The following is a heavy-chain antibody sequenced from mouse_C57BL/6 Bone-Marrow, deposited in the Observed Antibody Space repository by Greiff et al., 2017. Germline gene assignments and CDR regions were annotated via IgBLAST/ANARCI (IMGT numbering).Heavy chain of an antibody. Sequence: QVQLQQPGAELVKPGASVKMSCKASGYTFTSYWITWVKQRPGQGLEWIGDIYPGSGSTNYNEKFKGKATLTVDTSSSTAYMQLCSLTSEDSAVYYGARSCDGSSDAMDYWGQGTSVTVSS. CDR3: ARSCDGSSDAMDY. D-gene: IGHD1-1*01. CDR2: IYPGSGST. V-gene: IGHV1-55*01. J-gene: IGHJ4*01. CDR1: GYTFTSYW.